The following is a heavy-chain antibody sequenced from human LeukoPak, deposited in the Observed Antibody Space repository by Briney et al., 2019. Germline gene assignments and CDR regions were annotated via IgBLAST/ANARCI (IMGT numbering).Heavy chain of an antibody. CDR1: GFTFSNYE. CDR3: ARLLYYDSSGYSY. J-gene: IGHJ4*02. V-gene: IGHV3-48*03. D-gene: IGHD3-22*01. CDR2: ISASDNTM. Sequence: GGSLRLSCAASGFTFSNYEMNWVRQAPGKGLEWISYISASDNTMYYADSVKGRFTISRDNAKNSLYLQMSSLSPEDTAIYYCARLLYYDSSGYSYWGQGTLVTVSS.